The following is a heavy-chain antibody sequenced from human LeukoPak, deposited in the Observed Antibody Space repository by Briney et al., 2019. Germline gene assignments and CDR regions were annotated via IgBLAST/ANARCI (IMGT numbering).Heavy chain of an antibody. D-gene: IGHD1-26*01. CDR1: GGSISSYY. CDR2: IYYSGST. V-gene: IGHV4-59*01. CDR3: ARLYSGSYYGPLDY. Sequence: SETLSLTCTVSGGSISSYYWSWIRQPPGKGLEWIGYIYYSGSTNYNPSLKSGVTISLDTSKNQFSLKLSSVTAADTAVYYCARLYSGSYYGPLDYWGQGTLVTVSS. J-gene: IGHJ4*02.